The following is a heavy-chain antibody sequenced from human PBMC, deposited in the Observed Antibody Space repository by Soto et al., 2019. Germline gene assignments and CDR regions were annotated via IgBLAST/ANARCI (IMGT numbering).Heavy chain of an antibody. Sequence: PGGSLKLSCAASGFNFDDYSMHWVRQNTGKGLEWVSGISWNSGSIGYADSVKGRFTISRDNAKNSLYLQMNSLRAEDTALYYCAKESPFGRPGVNYMDVWGKGTTVTVSS. CDR2: ISWNSGSI. CDR1: GFNFDDYS. J-gene: IGHJ6*03. CDR3: AKESPFGRPGVNYMDV. V-gene: IGHV3-9*01. D-gene: IGHD3-10*01.